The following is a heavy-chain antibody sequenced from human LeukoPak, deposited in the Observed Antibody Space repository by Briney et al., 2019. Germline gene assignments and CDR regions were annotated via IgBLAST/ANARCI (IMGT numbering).Heavy chain of an antibody. V-gene: IGHV4-59*01. CDR2: IYYSGST. J-gene: IGHJ3*02. Sequence: SETLSLTCTVSGGSISSYYWSWIRQPPGKGLEWIGYIYYSGSTNYNPSLKSRVTISVDTSKNQFSLKLSSVTAADTAVYYCARVVVPSLGAFDIWGQGTMVTVSS. CDR3: ARVVVPSLGAFDI. CDR1: GGSISSYY. D-gene: IGHD3-22*01.